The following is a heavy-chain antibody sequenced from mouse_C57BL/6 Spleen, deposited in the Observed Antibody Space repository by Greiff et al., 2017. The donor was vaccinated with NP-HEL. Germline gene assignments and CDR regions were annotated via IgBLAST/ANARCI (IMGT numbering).Heavy chain of an antibody. Sequence: EVQLVESGEGLVKPGGSLKLSCAASGFTFSSYAMSWVRQTPEKRLEWVAYISSGGDYIYYADTVKGRFTISRDNARNTLYLQMSSLKSEDTAMYYCTRDNSRWYAMDYWGQGTSVTVSS. CDR3: TRDNSRWYAMDY. J-gene: IGHJ4*01. V-gene: IGHV5-9-1*02. CDR1: GFTFSSYA. CDR2: ISSGGDYI.